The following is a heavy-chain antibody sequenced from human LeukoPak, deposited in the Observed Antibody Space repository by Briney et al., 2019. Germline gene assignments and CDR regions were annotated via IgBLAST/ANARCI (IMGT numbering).Heavy chain of an antibody. CDR1: GGSFSGYY. CDR3: ARRKYYDFWSGYPYYFDY. CDR2: INHSGST. J-gene: IGHJ4*02. D-gene: IGHD3-3*01. V-gene: IGHV4-34*01. Sequence: PSETLSLTCAVYGGSFSGYYWSWIRQPPGKGLEWIGEINHSGSTNYNPSLESRVTISVDTSKNQFSLKLSSVTAADTAVYYCARRKYYDFWSGYPYYFDYWGQGTLVTVSS.